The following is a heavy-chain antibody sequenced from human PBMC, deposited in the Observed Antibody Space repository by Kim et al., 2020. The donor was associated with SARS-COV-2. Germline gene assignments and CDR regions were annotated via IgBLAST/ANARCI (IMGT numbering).Heavy chain of an antibody. J-gene: IGHJ4*02. CDR2: IYYSGST. D-gene: IGHD2-8*01. Sequence: SETLSLTCTVSGGSISSYYWSWIRQPPGKGLEWIGYIYYSGSTNYNPSLKSRVTISVDTSKNQFSLKLSSVTAADTAVYYCASLSNGVGDVDYWGQGTLVTVSS. CDR3: ASLSNGVGDVDY. V-gene: IGHV4-59*13. CDR1: GGSISSYY.